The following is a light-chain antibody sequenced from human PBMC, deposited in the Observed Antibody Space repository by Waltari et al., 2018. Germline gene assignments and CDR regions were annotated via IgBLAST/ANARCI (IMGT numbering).Light chain of an antibody. CDR1: SSNIGANT. V-gene: IGLV1-44*01. CDR3: AAWDDSLNGLWV. J-gene: IGLJ3*02. CDR2: SND. Sequence: QSVLTQPPSASGPPGQRVTISCSGSSSNIGANTGTLFQHLPGTAPKLLIYSNDQRPSGVPDRFSGSKSGTSASLAISGLRSEDEAFYFCAAWDDSLNGLWVFGGGTKLTVL.